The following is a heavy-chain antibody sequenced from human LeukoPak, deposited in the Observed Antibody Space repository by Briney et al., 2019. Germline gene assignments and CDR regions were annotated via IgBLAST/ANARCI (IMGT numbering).Heavy chain of an antibody. V-gene: IGHV4-39*01. CDR2: IYCSGST. J-gene: IGHJ5*02. Sequence: SETLSLTCTVSGVSISSSSYYWGWIRQPPGKGLEWIGSIYCSGSTYYNPSLKSRVTISVDTSKNQFSLKLSSVTAADTAVYYCARPGYSYGYPVWFDPWGQGTLVTVSS. D-gene: IGHD5-18*01. CDR3: ARPGYSYGYPVWFDP. CDR1: GVSISSSSYY.